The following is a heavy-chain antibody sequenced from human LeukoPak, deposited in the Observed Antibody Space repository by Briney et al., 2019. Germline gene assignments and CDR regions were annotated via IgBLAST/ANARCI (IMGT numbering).Heavy chain of an antibody. V-gene: IGHV3-30*18. J-gene: IGHJ4*02. CDR2: ISYDGSNK. CDR1: GFTFSSYG. CDR3: AKDWYGSGSYDY. D-gene: IGHD3-10*01. Sequence: PGRSLRFSCAASGFTFSSYGMHWVRQAPGKGLEWVAVISYDGSNKYYADSVKGRFTISRDNSKNTLYLQMNSLRAEDTAVYYCAKDWYGSGSYDYWGQGTLVTVSS.